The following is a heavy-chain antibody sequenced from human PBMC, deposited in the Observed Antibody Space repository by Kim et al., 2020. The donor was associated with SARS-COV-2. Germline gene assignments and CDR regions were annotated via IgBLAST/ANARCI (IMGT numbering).Heavy chain of an antibody. D-gene: IGHD6-19*01. CDR3: ARTQWLVQTHRGMDV. CDR1: GYTFTSYD. CDR2: MNPNSGNT. Sequence: ASVKVSCKASGYTFTSYDINWVRQATGQGLEWMGWMNPNSGNTGYAQKFQGRVTMTRNTSISTAYMELSSLRSEDTAVYYCARTQWLVQTHRGMDVWGQGTTVTVSS. V-gene: IGHV1-8*01. J-gene: IGHJ6*02.